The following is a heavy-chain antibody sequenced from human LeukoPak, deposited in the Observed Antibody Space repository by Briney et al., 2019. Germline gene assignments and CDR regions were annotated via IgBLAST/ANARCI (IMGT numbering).Heavy chain of an antibody. V-gene: IGHV1-8*03. CDR3: ARGVYYYDSSGYPNDY. CDR2: MNPNSGNT. CDR1: GYTFTSYD. Sequence: ASVKVSCKASGYTFTSYDINWVRQATGQGLEWMGWMNPNSGNTGYAQKFQGRVTITRNTSISTAYMELSSLRSEDTAVYYCARGVYYYDSSGYPNDYWGQGTLVTVSS. D-gene: IGHD3-22*01. J-gene: IGHJ4*02.